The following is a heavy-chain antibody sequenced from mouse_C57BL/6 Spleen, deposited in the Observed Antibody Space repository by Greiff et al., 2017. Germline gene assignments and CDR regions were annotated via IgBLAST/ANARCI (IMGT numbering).Heavy chain of an antibody. Sequence: QVQLKQPGAELVKPGASVKLSCKASGYTFTSYWMQWVKQRPGQGLEWIGEIDPSDSYTNYNQKCKGKATLTVDTSSSTAYMQLSSLTSEDSAVYYCARYYYGSLDYWGQGTTLTVSS. CDR3: ARYYYGSLDY. V-gene: IGHV1-50*01. J-gene: IGHJ2*01. D-gene: IGHD1-1*01. CDR2: IDPSDSYT. CDR1: GYTFTSYW.